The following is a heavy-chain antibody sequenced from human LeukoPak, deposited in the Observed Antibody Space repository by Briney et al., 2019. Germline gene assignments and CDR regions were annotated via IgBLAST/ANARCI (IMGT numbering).Heavy chain of an antibody. CDR2: INPNSGGT. Sequence: AAVKLSCKASGYTFTGYYMQCVRQARGQGLEWMGWINPNSGGTNYAQKFQGRVTMTRDTSISTAYMELSRLRSDDTAVYYCAREIGPPSAHIDYWGQGTLVTVSS. V-gene: IGHV1-2*02. J-gene: IGHJ4*02. CDR3: AREIGPPSAHIDY. CDR1: GYTFTGYY. D-gene: IGHD6-6*01.